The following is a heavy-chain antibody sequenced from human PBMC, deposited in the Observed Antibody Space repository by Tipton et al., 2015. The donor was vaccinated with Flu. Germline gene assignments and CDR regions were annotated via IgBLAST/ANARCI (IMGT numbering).Heavy chain of an antibody. CDR2: IYPSGTT. D-gene: IGHD3-10*02. CDR1: SGSIRRTNYF. V-gene: IGHV4-39*01. CDR3: ARLSYYDVDLKNFYFDY. J-gene: IGHJ4*02. Sequence: TLSLTCTVSSGSIRRTNYFCAWIRQPPGKRLELIGSIYPSGTTYYNPSLKSRVTISVDTYKGQFSRMLRSVTAADTAVYYCARLSYYDVDLKNFYFDYRGQGALVTVSS.